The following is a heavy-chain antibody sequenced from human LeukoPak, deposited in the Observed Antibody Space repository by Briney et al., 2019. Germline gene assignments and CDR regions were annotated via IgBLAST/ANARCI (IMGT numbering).Heavy chain of an antibody. Sequence: ASVKVSCKASGYTFTSYDINWVRQATGQGLEWMGWMNSSRCNTGYAQKFQGRVNMTSNTSKSKGYMELSSQRSEDTAVYYCAGWMSRAGYNYGSMCFGYWGQGTLVTVSS. V-gene: IGHV1-8*01. CDR3: AGWMSRAGYNYGSMCFGY. CDR2: MNSSRCNT. D-gene: IGHD5-18*01. J-gene: IGHJ4*02. CDR1: GYTFTSYD.